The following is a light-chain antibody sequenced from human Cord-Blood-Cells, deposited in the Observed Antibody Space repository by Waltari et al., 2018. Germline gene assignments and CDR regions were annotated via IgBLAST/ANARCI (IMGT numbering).Light chain of an antibody. CDR3: QQSSNWPVT. CDR1: QSVSSH. V-gene: IGKV3-11*01. J-gene: IGKJ4*01. CDR2: DAS. Sequence: EIVLTQSPATLSLSPGERATLPRRARQSVSSHLAWYQPKPGQAPMRLIYDASNRATGILTRFSGHASGSDFTFTISCLEPEYLEVYYCQQSSNWPVTFGGGTKVEIK.